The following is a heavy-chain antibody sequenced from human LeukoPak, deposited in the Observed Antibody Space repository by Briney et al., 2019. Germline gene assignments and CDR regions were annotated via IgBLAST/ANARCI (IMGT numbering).Heavy chain of an antibody. CDR3: ARYYCSSSACPGIDS. J-gene: IGHJ4*02. CDR1: GGSISSYY. D-gene: IGHD2-2*01. Sequence: SETLSLTCTVSGGSISSYYWSWIRQPPGKGLEWTGYIDYSGNTYYNPSLRSRLTISTDTSKNQFSLKLTSVTAADTAVYYCARYYCSSSACPGIDSWGQGTLVTVSS. CDR2: IDYSGNT. V-gene: IGHV4-59*06.